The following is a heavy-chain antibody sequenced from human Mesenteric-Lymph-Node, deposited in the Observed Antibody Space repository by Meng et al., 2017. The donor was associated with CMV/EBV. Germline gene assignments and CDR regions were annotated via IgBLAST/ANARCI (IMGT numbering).Heavy chain of an antibody. Sequence: GGSLRLSCAASGFSFSGFEMNWVRQAPGKGLEWVSYISSSGSTISYADSVKGRFTISRDNAKNTLYLQMNSLRAEDTAVYYCARGNPTYYDFWSGYYPGADYWGQGTLVTVSS. D-gene: IGHD3-3*01. CDR2: ISSSGSTI. V-gene: IGHV3-48*03. CDR3: ARGNPTYYDFWSGYYPGADY. CDR1: GFSFSGFE. J-gene: IGHJ4*02.